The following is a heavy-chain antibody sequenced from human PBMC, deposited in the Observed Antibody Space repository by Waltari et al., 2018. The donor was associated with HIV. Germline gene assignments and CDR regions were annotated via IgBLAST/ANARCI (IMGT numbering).Heavy chain of an antibody. J-gene: IGHJ5*02. CDR3: ARDEKDYYGSGLNWYDP. CDR2: IYSSGST. CDR1: GGSISSYY. V-gene: IGHV4-4*07. D-gene: IGHD3-10*01. Sequence: QVQLQESGPGLVKPSETLSLTCTVSGGSISSYYWSWIRQPAGKGLEWIGRIYSSGSTNKNPSLKSRVTMSVDTSKNQFSLKRSSVTAADTAVYYCARDEKDYYGSGLNWYDPWGQGTLVTVSS.